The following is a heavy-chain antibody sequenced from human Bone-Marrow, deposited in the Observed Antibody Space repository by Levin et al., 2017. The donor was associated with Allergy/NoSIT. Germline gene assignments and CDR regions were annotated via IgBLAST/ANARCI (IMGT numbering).Heavy chain of an antibody. J-gene: IGHJ3*02. CDR3: TTDPSGDEGLLDI. D-gene: IGHD5-24*01. V-gene: IGHV3-15*05. CDR2: IKIKADGGTT. Sequence: GESLKISCAVSGFTFSNAWMIWVRQAPGKGLEWVGRIKIKADGGTTDYAAPLQGRFAISRDDSKNTLYLHMSSLKTEDTAMYYCTTDPSGDEGLLDIWGRGIMVTVSS. CDR1: GFTFSNAW.